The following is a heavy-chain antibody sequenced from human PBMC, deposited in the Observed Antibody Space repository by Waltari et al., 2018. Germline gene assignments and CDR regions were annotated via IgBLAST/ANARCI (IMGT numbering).Heavy chain of an antibody. CDR2: IYTSGAT. D-gene: IGHD6-6*01. Sequence: QVQLQESGPGLVKPSQTLSLTCTVSGGSISSGSYYWSWIRQPAGKGLEWIGRIYTSGATNDYPSLKSRGTISVDTSNNQFSLKLSPVTAADTAVYYCARSPHASPYSSLRYYFDYWGQGTLVTVSS. J-gene: IGHJ4*02. V-gene: IGHV4-61*02. CDR3: ARSPHASPYSSLRYYFDY. CDR1: GGSISSGSYY.